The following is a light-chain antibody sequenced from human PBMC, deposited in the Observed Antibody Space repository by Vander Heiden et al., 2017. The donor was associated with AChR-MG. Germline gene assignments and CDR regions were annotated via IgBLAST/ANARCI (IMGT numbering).Light chain of an antibody. CDR1: TGPVTSGLY. V-gene: IGLV7-46*01. J-gene: IGLJ3*02. CDR2: DTS. CDR3: LLRYRDTVM. Sequence: AVVTQEPPLIMSPGGTLTLTCACSTGPVTSGLYRYWYQKKAGQAPRKLIYDTSTKDSWTPARFSGSLIGGKAALTLSGAQHEDEAECCCLLRYRDTVMFGGGTTLTVL.